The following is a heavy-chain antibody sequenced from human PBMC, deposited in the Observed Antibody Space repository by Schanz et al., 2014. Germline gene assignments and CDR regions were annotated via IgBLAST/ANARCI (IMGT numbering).Heavy chain of an antibody. J-gene: IGHJ4*02. CDR3: ARSGSSNWYFFDY. CDR1: GYTFSSYG. CDR2: INTASGNT. V-gene: IGHV1-18*01. D-gene: IGHD6-13*01. Sequence: QVQLVQSGAEVKKPGASVKVSCKTSGYTFSSYGITWVRQAPGQGLEWMGWINTASGNTRYSEAFQGRVTMTRDTSATTAYMELSSLRSEDTAVYYCARSGSSNWYFFDYWGQGPLVTVSS.